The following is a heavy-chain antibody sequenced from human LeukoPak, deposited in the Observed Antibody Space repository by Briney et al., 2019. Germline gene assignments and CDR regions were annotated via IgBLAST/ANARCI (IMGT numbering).Heavy chain of an antibody. CDR2: IYYSGST. J-gene: IGHJ4*02. V-gene: IGHV4-39*07. CDR1: GGSISSSSYY. CDR3: ARDGGGSDC. Sequence: NPSETLSLTCTVSGGSISSSSYYWGWIRQPPGKGLEWIGSIYYSGSTYYNPSLKSRVTISVDTSKNQFSLKLSSVTAADTAVYYCARDGGGSDCWGQGTLVTVSS. D-gene: IGHD2-15*01.